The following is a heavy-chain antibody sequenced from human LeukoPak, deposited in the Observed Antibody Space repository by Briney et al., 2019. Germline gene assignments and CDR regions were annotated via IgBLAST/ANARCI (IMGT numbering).Heavy chain of an antibody. V-gene: IGHV3-7*01. CDR1: GFTFSSYS. J-gene: IGHJ5*02. D-gene: IGHD3-3*01. CDR2: IKEDGSEK. Sequence: GGSLRLSCAASGFTFSSYSMSWVRQAPGKGLEWVANIKEDGSEKNYVDSVKGRFTISRDNAKNSLYLQMNNLRVEDTAVYYCARGGLRSLGPWGQGTLVTVSS. CDR3: ARGGLRSLGP.